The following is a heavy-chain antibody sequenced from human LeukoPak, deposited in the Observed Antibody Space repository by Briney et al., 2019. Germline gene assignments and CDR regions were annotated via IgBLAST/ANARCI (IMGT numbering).Heavy chain of an antibody. CDR3: ARGVGSGWYESVNWFDP. Sequence: GASVKVSCKASGYTFTSYYMHWVRQAPGQGLEWMGIINPSGGSTSYAQKFQGRVTMTRDTSTSTVYMELSSLRPEDTAVYYCARGVGSGWYESVNWFDPWGQGTLVTVSS. D-gene: IGHD6-19*01. CDR1: GYTFTSYY. V-gene: IGHV1-46*01. J-gene: IGHJ5*02. CDR2: INPSGGST.